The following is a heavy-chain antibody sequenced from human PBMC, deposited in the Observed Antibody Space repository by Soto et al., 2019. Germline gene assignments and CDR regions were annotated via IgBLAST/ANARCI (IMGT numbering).Heavy chain of an antibody. CDR3: ARAHVGGYSSSWTHIDY. CDR1: GFTFRSYG. J-gene: IGHJ4*02. V-gene: IGHV3-33*01. Sequence: QVQLVESGGGVVQPGRSLRLSCAASGFTFRSYGMHWVRQAPGKGLEWVAVIWYDGSNKYYADSVKGRFTISRDNSKNTLYLQMNSRRAEDTAVYYCARAHVGGYSSSWTHIDYWGQGTLVTVSS. CDR2: IWYDGSNK. D-gene: IGHD6-13*01.